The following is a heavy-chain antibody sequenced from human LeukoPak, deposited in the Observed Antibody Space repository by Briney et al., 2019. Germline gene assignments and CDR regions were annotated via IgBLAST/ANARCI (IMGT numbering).Heavy chain of an antibody. V-gene: IGHV3-30-3*01. J-gene: IGHJ4*02. CDR3: ARISGYFDY. CDR2: ISYDGSNK. D-gene: IGHD1-26*01. CDR1: GFTFSSYA. Sequence: GGSLRLSCAASGFTFSSYAMHWVRQAPGKGLEWVAVISYDGSNKYYADSVKGRYTISRDNSKNTLYLQMNSLRAEDTAVYYCARISGYFDYWGQGTLVTVSS.